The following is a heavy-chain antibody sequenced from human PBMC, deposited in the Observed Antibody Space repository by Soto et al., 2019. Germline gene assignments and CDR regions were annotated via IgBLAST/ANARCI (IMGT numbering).Heavy chain of an antibody. D-gene: IGHD3-16*02. J-gene: IGHJ3*02. CDR1: GGSISSDNYF. CDR3: AREVIPAATLGSDAFDI. V-gene: IGHV4-30-4*01. CDR2: IYYSGSA. Sequence: QVQLQESGPGLVKPSQTLTLTCSVSGGSISSDNYFWSWIRQPPGKGLEWIGYIYYSGSAHYNPSLTSRFTISVDTSKKQFSLDLFSVTAADTAMYYCAREVIPAATLGSDAFDIWGQGTMVTVSS.